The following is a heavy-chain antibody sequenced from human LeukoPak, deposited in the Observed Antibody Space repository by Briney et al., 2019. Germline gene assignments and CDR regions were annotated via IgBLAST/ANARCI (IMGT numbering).Heavy chain of an antibody. CDR2: ISSDGSSI. CDR1: GFIFSNYW. D-gene: IGHD5-24*01. CDR3: APRAVEMTTTKGY. V-gene: IGHV3-74*01. Sequence: GGSLRLSCAASGFIFSNYWMHWVRQAPGKGLVWVSRISSDGSSISYADFEKGRFTISRDSAKNTLYLQMNSLRAEDTAVYYCAPRAVEMTTTKGYWGQGTLVTVSS. J-gene: IGHJ4*02.